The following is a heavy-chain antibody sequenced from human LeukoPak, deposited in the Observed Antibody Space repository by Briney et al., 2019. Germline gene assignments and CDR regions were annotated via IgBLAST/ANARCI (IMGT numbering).Heavy chain of an antibody. CDR1: GYTFTGYY. D-gene: IGHD5-18*01. V-gene: IGHV1-2*02. Sequence: GASVKVSCKASGYTFTGYYMHWVRQAPGQGLEWMGWINPNSGGTNYAQKFQGRVTMTRDTSISTAYMELSRLRSDDTAVYYCARDWIQLWSTRWFDPWGQGTLVTVSS. CDR2: INPNSGGT. J-gene: IGHJ5*02. CDR3: ARDWIQLWSTRWFDP.